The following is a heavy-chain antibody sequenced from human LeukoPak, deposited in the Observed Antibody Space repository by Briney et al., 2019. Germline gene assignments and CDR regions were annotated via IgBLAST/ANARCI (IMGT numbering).Heavy chain of an antibody. Sequence: GGSLRLFCSASGFTFSSYAMIWVREAPGKGLEGVAESVISGSGGGSGGSTYYADFVRGRFTISRDDSKNTLYLQMNNLRVEDTAVYYCAKHRSGIAASGSNYWGQGTLVSVSS. CDR1: GFTFSSYA. V-gene: IGHV3-23*01. J-gene: IGHJ4*02. CDR2: ISGSGGGSGGST. CDR3: AKHRSGIAASGSNY. D-gene: IGHD6-13*01.